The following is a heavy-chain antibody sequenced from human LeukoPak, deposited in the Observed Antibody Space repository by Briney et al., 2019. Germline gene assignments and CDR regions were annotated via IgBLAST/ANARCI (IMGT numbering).Heavy chain of an antibody. D-gene: IGHD3-10*01. J-gene: IGHJ4*02. V-gene: IGHV4-39*07. Sequence: SETLSLTPNVPLGSISSSSYYSGWVRHPPGDGLGCLVSIYCSVRTYYNMSLKSRVTISIDTSKNQSSLKVNSVTAADTAVYYCARDNPDGSGTDYWGQGTLVTVPS. CDR3: ARDNPDGSGTDY. CDR2: IYCSVRT. CDR1: LGSISSSSYY.